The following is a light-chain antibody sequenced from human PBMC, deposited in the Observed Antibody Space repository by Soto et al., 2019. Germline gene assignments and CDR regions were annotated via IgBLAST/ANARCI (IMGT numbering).Light chain of an antibody. V-gene: IGLV8-61*01. CDR1: SGSVSTSYY. CDR3: VLYMPSGILV. Sequence: QAVVTQEPSFSVSPGGTVTLTCGLSSGSVSTSYYPSWYQQTPGQAPRTLIYSTDTRSSGVPDRFSGSILGNKAALTITGAQADDESSYYCVLYMPSGILVFGGGNKLTVL. J-gene: IGLJ3*02. CDR2: STD.